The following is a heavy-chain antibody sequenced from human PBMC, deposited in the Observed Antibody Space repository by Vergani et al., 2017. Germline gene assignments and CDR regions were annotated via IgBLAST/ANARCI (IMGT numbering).Heavy chain of an antibody. Sequence: QMQLQESGPGLVKASETLPLTCTVSGDSIISRSYYWGWIRQPPGKGLEWIGSIYNSGNGDSSSSLKSRVTISADTSKNQFSLRLTSVTAADTAVYYCASGKYYSXSTSHFRGRYFDVWGRGTLGTGPS. CDR1: GDSIISRSYY. J-gene: IGHJ2*01. CDR2: IYNSGNG. D-gene: IGHD3-16*01. CDR3: ASGKYYSXSTSHFRGRYFDV. V-gene: IGHV4-39*01.